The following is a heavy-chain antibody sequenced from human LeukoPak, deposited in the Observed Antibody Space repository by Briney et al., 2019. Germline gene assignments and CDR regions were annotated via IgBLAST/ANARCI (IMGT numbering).Heavy chain of an antibody. V-gene: IGHV3-33*01. D-gene: IGHD6-19*01. CDR2: IWHDGRHK. Sequence: QPGRSLRLSCAASAFPFSSYGMHWVRQAPGKGLEWLAFIWHDGRHKYYADSVTGRFTISRDNYKNTLYLQMNSLRAEDTAIYYCASGVYSSGWYLDYWGQGTLVTVSS. CDR3: ASGVYSSGWYLDY. CDR1: AFPFSSYG. J-gene: IGHJ4*02.